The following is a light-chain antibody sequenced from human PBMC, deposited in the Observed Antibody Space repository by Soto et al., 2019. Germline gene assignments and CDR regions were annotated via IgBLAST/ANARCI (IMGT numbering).Light chain of an antibody. J-gene: IGKJ5*01. CDR2: GAS. Sequence: VLTQSPASLSLSPGESATLSCRASQSVSSSYLAWYQQKPGQAPRLLIYGASSRATGIPGRLSGSGSGTDFTLTISRLEPEDFAVYYCQQYGSSPGTLGQGTRLEIK. V-gene: IGKV3-20*01. CDR3: QQYGSSPGT. CDR1: QSVSSSY.